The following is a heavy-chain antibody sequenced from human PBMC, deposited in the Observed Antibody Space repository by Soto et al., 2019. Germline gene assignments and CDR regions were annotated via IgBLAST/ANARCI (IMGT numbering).Heavy chain of an antibody. CDR2: IYYSGST. V-gene: IGHV4-59*01. Sequence: SETLSLTCTVSVGSISGYYWSWIRQPPGKGLEWIGYIYYSGSTNYNPSLKSRVTISVDTSKNQFSLKLSSVTAADTAVYYCARFDFWSGYSSKDAFDIWGQGTMVTVSS. CDR3: ARFDFWSGYSSKDAFDI. CDR1: VGSISGYY. J-gene: IGHJ3*02. D-gene: IGHD3-3*01.